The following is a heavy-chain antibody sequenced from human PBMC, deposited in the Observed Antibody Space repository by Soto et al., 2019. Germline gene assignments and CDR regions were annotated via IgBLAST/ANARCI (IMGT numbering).Heavy chain of an antibody. D-gene: IGHD5-18*01. CDR2: INHSGST. J-gene: IGHJ6*02. Sequence: PSETLSLTCAVYGGSFIGYYWSWIRQPPGKGLEWIGEINHSGSTNYNPSLKSRVTISVDTSKNQFSLKLSSVTAADTAVYYCARDEHSYGLSYYYYYGMGVWGQGTTVTVSS. CDR3: ARDEHSYGLSYYYYYGMGV. CDR1: GGSFIGYY. V-gene: IGHV4-34*01.